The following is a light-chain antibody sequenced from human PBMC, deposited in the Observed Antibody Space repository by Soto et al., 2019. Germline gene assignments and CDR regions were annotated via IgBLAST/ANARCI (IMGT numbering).Light chain of an antibody. CDR1: SSDVGGYNY. Sequence: ALTQPASMSGSPGQSITISCPGTSSDVGGYNYVSWYRQHPGKAPKLMIYDVNNRPSGVSNRFSGSKSGNTASLTISGLQAEDEADYYCSSHSSSSTLVVFGGGTKLTVL. CDR2: DVN. V-gene: IGLV2-14*03. CDR3: SSHSSSSTLVV. J-gene: IGLJ2*01.